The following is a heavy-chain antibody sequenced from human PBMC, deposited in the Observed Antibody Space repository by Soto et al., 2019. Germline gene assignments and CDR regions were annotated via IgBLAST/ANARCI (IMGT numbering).Heavy chain of an antibody. Sequence: QVQLQESGPGLVKPSETLSLICTVSGGSISNYYWSWIRQPAGKGLQGIGRIYSSGSTHYNTALKSRVTRSVDTSKTQFSLRLTSVTAAGPAVYYCARAADSSGSYSTAYWYVDLWGRGTLVTVPS. V-gene: IGHV4-4*07. J-gene: IGHJ2*01. CDR3: ARAADSSGSYSTAYWYVDL. CDR2: IYSSGST. D-gene: IGHD3-22*01. CDR1: GGSISNYY.